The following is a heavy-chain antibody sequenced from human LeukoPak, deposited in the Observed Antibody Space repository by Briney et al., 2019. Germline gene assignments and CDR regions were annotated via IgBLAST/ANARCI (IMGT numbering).Heavy chain of an antibody. CDR1: GYSISSGYY. Sequence: SETLSLTCTVSGYSISSGYYWGWIRQPPGKGLEWIGSIYHSGSTYYNPSLKSRVTISVDTSKNQFSLKLSSVTAADTAVYYCARLNTLWFDPWGQGTLVTVSS. V-gene: IGHV4-38-2*02. CDR2: IYHSGST. CDR3: ARLNTLWFDP. J-gene: IGHJ5*02.